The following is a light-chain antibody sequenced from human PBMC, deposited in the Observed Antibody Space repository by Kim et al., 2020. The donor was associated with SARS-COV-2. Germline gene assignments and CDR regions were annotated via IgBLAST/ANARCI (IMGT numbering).Light chain of an antibody. CDR3: QVWDSSPVI. J-gene: IGLJ2*01. Sequence: SYELTQPLSVSVALGQTARVTCGVNNIGSKNVHWYQQKPGQAPVLVIYRDGDRPSGIPERFSGSNSGNTATLTISRAQAGDEADYYCQVWDSSPVIFGGG. V-gene: IGLV3-9*01. CDR1: NIGSKN. CDR2: RDG.